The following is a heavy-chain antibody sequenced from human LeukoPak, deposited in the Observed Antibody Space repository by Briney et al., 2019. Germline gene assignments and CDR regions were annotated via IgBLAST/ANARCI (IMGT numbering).Heavy chain of an antibody. V-gene: IGHV3-21*01. CDR2: ISSSSSYI. Sequence: GGSLRLSCAASGFTFSSYSMNWVRQAPGKGLEWVSSISSSSSYIYYADSVKGRFTISRDNAKSSLYLQMNSLRAEDTAVYYCARDDHYYYYGMDVWGQGTTVTVSS. CDR3: ARDDHYYYYGMDV. J-gene: IGHJ6*02. CDR1: GFTFSSYS.